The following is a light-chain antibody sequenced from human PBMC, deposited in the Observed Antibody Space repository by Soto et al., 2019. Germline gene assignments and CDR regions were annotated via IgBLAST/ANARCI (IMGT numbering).Light chain of an antibody. J-gene: IGLJ1*01. CDR3: SSYTGSTALHYV. Sequence: QSVLTQPASVSGSPGQSITISCTGTSSDVGGYNYVSWYQQHPGKAPKLLIYDVSNRRSGTSNRFSGSKSGNTASLTISGLPAEDEADYYCSSYTGSTALHYVFGTGTKLTVL. CDR2: DVS. V-gene: IGLV2-14*01. CDR1: SSDVGGYNY.